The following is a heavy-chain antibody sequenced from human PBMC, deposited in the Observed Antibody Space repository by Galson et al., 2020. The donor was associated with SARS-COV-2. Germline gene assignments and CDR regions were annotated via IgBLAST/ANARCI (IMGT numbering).Heavy chain of an antibody. V-gene: IGHV4-30-2*01. CDR3: ARGGDAPRWFDP. CDR1: GGSISSGGYS. J-gene: IGHJ5*02. CDR2: IYHSGST. Sequence: ASETLSLTCAVSGGSISSGGYSWRWIRQPPGKGLEWLGYIYHSGSTYYNPSLKGRVTISIDRSKNLFSLKLSSVTAADTALYYCARGGDAPRWFDPWGQGTLVTVSS. D-gene: IGHD3-16*01.